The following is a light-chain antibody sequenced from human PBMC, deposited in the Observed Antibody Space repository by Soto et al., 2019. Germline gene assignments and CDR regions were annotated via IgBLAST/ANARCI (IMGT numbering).Light chain of an antibody. CDR3: QRYNSYWT. Sequence: IQMTQSPSTLSASVGDRVTITCRASQTINSWLAWYQQKPGIAPKLLIYRSSSLESGVPSRFRGSGSGKEFTLTIRSLQPDDFATYYCQRYNSYWTFGQGTKVEIK. CDR1: QTINSW. CDR2: RSS. V-gene: IGKV1-5*03. J-gene: IGKJ1*01.